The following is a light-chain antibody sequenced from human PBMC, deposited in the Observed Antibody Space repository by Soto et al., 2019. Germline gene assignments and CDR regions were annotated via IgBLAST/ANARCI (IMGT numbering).Light chain of an antibody. CDR3: QQTYSMPVT. Sequence: DVPMTQSPSSLSASVGDRVTITCRASQSIVSFLNWYQQRPGTAPKLLIFAASNLESGVPSRFSGRGSATDFTLSISSLQPEDFATYFWQQTYSMPVTFGQGTKLE. J-gene: IGKJ2*01. CDR1: QSIVSF. V-gene: IGKV1-39*01. CDR2: AAS.